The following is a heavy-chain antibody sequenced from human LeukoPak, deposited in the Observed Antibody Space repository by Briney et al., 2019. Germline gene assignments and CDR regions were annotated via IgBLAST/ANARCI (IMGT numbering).Heavy chain of an antibody. D-gene: IGHD3-16*02. V-gene: IGHV3-21*01. CDR2: ISSSSSYI. CDR3: ARTHWEFMITFGGVIAPPRYFDL. J-gene: IGHJ2*01. Sequence: PGGSLRLSCAASGFTFSSYSMNWVRQAPGKGLEWVSSISSSSSYIYYADSVKGRFTISRDNAKNSLYLQMNSLRAEDTAVYYCARTHWEFMITFGGVIAPPRYFDLWGRGTLVTVSS. CDR1: GFTFSSYS.